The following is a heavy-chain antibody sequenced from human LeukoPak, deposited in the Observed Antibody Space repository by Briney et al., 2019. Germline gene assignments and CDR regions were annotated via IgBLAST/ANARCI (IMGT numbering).Heavy chain of an antibody. CDR3: ARSAPLRYHMYYMDV. Sequence: SETLSLTCTVSGGSISSYYWSWIRQPAGKGLEWIGRIYTSGSTNYNPSLKSRVTMSVDTSKNQFSLKLRSVAAADTAVYYCARSAPLRYHMYYMDVWGKGTTVTVSS. D-gene: IGHD3-9*01. CDR1: GGSISSYY. CDR2: IYTSGST. V-gene: IGHV4-4*07. J-gene: IGHJ6*03.